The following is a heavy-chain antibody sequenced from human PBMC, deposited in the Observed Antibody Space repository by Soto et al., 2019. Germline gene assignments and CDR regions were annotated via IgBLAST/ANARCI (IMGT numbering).Heavy chain of an antibody. J-gene: IGHJ6*03. CDR1: GGSISSYY. Sequence: SETLSLTCTVSGGSISSYYWSWIRQPPGKGLEWIGYIYYSGSTNYNPSLKSRVTISVDTSKNQFSLKLSSVTAADTAVYYCVLFLEWFNPTYYYYYYYMDVWGKGTTVTVSS. CDR2: IYYSGST. V-gene: IGHV4-59*01. D-gene: IGHD3-3*01. CDR3: VLFLEWFNPTYYYYYYYMDV.